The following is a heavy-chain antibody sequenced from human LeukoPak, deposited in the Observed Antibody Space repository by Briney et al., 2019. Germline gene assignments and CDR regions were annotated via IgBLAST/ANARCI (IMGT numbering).Heavy chain of an antibody. V-gene: IGHV4-39*06. CDR1: GGSISSSSYY. J-gene: IGHJ4*02. CDR2: IYYSGST. CDR3: ARGRYGWLPFDY. Sequence: PSETLSLTCTVSGGSISSSSYYWGWIRQPPGKGLEWIGSIYYSGSTYYNPSLRSRVTISVDTSKNQFTLKLSSVTAADTAVYYCARGRYGWLPFDYWGQGTLVTVSS. D-gene: IGHD3-16*01.